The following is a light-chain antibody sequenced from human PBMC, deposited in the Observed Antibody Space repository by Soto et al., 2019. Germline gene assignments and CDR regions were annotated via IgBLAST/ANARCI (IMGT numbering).Light chain of an antibody. J-gene: IGKJ5*01. CDR2: AXS. V-gene: IGKV3-11*01. CDR3: QQRSNGTIT. CDR1: HSGSTY. Sequence: IVLTHSAAALTLSRWERATHYXGASHSGSTYLTWYQQRAGXAPRXXXSAXSNRATGSPARLSGSGSATEFTPTISSLKPADSAVYYFQQRSNGTITFGQGTRLEIK.